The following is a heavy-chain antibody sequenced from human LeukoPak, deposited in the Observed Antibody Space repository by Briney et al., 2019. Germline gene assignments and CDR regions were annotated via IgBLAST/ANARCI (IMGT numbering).Heavy chain of an antibody. CDR3: ARSFISVAGTFDS. D-gene: IGHD6-19*01. V-gene: IGHV4-4*07. CDR1: GGFIISYY. Sequence: SETLSLTCTVSGGFIISYYWSWIRQPAGGGLEWIGRIYTSGSTNYNPSLKSRVTMSVDTSKNQFSLRLSSVTAADTAVYYCARSFISVAGTFDSWGQGTLVTVSS. CDR2: IYTSGST. J-gene: IGHJ4*02.